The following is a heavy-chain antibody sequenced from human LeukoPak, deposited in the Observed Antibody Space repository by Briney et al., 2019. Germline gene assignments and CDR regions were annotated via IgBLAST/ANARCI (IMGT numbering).Heavy chain of an antibody. CDR3: ARDTEYYGSGSNGY. V-gene: IGHV3-30*03. J-gene: IGHJ4*02. D-gene: IGHD3-10*01. Sequence: GSLRLSCAASGFTFSSYGMHWVRQAPGKGLEWVAVISYDGSNKYYADSVKGRFTISRDNSKNTLYLQMNSLRAEDTAVYYCARDTEYYGSGSNGYWGQGTLVTVSS. CDR1: GFTFSSYG. CDR2: ISYDGSNK.